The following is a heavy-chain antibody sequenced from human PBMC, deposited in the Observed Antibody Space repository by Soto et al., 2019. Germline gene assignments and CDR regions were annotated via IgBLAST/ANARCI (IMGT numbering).Heavy chain of an antibody. Sequence: QVQLVQSGAEVKKPGSSVKVSCKASGGTFSSYAISWVRQAPGQGLEWMGGIIPIFGTANYAQKFQGRVTITADKSTSTAYMERSSLRSEDTAVYYCARVGTSGSYYRWYFDLWGRGTLVTVSS. J-gene: IGHJ2*01. CDR3: ARVGTSGSYYRWYFDL. V-gene: IGHV1-69*06. CDR1: GGTFSSYA. D-gene: IGHD1-26*01. CDR2: IIPIFGTA.